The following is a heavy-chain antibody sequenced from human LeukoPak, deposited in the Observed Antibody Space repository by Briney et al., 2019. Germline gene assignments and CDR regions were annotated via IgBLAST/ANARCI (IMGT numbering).Heavy chain of an antibody. CDR1: GGSISSYSGGSISHYY. CDR2: IYYSGTT. Sequence: SETLSLTCTVSGGSISSYSGGSISHYYWNWIRQPPGRGLEWIGYIYYSGTTWYNPSRKGRVTISVDTSKSQVSLTLNPVTAADTAVYYCARDFTYGDYYFDYWGQGTLVTVSS. J-gene: IGHJ4*02. V-gene: IGHV4-61*08. D-gene: IGHD4-17*01. CDR3: ARDFTYGDYYFDY.